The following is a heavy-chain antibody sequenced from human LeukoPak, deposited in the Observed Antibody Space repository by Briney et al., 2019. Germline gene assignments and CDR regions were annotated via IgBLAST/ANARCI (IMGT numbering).Heavy chain of an antibody. CDR2: IIGYNGDT. CDR3: ARDSGGYYGSGSYDY. CDR1: GGTFSSYA. V-gene: IGHV1-18*01. D-gene: IGHD3-10*01. Sequence: ASVKVSCKASGGTFSSYAISWVRQAPGQGLEWMGGIIGYNGDTNYAPKLQGRVTITTDTSTSTAYMELRSLRSDDTAVYYCARDSGGYYGSGSYDYWGQGTLVTVSS. J-gene: IGHJ4*02.